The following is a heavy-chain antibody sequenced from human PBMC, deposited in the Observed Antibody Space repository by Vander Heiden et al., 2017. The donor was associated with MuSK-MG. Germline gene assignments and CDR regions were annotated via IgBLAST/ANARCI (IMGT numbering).Heavy chain of an antibody. V-gene: IGHV4-39*01. J-gene: IGHJ3*02. D-gene: IGHD2-15*01. CDR1: GCSISRRSSY. Sequence: QLQLQESGPGLVKPSATLSLTCPVPGCSISRRSSYWGWIRQPPGKGLEWIGSIYYSGSTYYNPSLKSRVTISVDTSKNQFSLKLSSVTAADTAVYYCARPFELQFDIWGQGTMVTVSS. CDR2: IYYSGST. CDR3: ARPFELQFDI.